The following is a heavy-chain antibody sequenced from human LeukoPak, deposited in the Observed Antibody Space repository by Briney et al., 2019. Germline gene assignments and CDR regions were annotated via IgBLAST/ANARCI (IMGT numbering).Heavy chain of an antibody. CDR3: ARDLEGIAAAGTPYGMDV. Sequence: ASVKVSCKASGGTFSSYAISWVRQAPGQGLEWMGGIIPIFGTADYAQKFQGRVTITADESTSTAYMELSSLRSEDTAVYYCARDLEGIAAAGTPYGMDVWGQGTTVTVSS. D-gene: IGHD6-13*01. V-gene: IGHV1-69*13. CDR2: IIPIFGTA. J-gene: IGHJ6*02. CDR1: GGTFSSYA.